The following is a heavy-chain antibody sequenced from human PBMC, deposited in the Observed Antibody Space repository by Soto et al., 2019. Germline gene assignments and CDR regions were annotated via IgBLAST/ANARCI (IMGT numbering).Heavy chain of an antibody. Sequence: QITLKESGPTLVKPTQTLTLTCTFSGLSLSTTGVGVGWIRQPPGKALEWLALIYWEDDKRYSPSLKRRLTITKDTSKNQVVLTMTNMDPVDTATYYCVQSRCGGDCLQSYSSHSYYGLDVWGQGTTVTVSS. D-gene: IGHD2-21*02. V-gene: IGHV2-5*02. CDR1: GLSLSTTGVG. CDR3: VQSRCGGDCLQSYSSHSYYGLDV. CDR2: IYWEDDK. J-gene: IGHJ6*02.